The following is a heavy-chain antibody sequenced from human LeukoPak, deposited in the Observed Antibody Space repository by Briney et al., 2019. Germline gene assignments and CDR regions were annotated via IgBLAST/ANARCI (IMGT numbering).Heavy chain of an antibody. V-gene: IGHV1-2*06. CDR2: INPNSGGT. J-gene: IGHJ5*02. CDR3: ARGAFRIAAAGKNWFDP. CDR1: GYTFTGYY. D-gene: IGHD6-13*01. Sequence: ASVKVSCKASGYTFTGYYMHWVRQAPGQGLEWMGRINPNSGGTNYAQKFQGRVTMTRDTSISTAYMELSRLRSDDTAVYYCARGAFRIAAAGKNWFDPWGEGTLVTVSS.